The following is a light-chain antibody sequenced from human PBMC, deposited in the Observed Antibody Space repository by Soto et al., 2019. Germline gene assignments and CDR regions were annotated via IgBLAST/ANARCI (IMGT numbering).Light chain of an antibody. CDR2: DVS. V-gene: IGLV2-14*01. CDR3: SSYTSSSPVV. CDR1: SSDVGGYNY. Sequence: QSALTQPASVSGSPGQSITISCTGTSSDVGGYNYVSWYQQHPGKAPKLMIYDVSSRPSGVSNRFSGSKSGNTASLTISGLQAGDEADYYCSSYTSSSPVVFGGGTKVTVL. J-gene: IGLJ2*01.